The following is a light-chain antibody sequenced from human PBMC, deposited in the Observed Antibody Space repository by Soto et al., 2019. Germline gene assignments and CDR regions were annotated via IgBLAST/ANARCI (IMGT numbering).Light chain of an antibody. CDR2: EGS. CDR3: CSYAGSSTYV. V-gene: IGLV2-23*01. J-gene: IGLJ1*01. Sequence: LTQPASVSGSPGQSITISCTGTSSDVGSYNLVSWYQQHPGKAPKLMIYEGSRRPSGVSNRFSGSKSGNTASLTISGLQAEDEADYYCCSYAGSSTYVFGTGTKVTVL. CDR1: SSDVGSYNL.